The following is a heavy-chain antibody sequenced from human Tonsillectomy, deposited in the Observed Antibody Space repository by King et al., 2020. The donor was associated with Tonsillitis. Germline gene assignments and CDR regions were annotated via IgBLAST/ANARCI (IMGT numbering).Heavy chain of an antibody. CDR2: IKLDGSEK. CDR1: GFTFRSYW. Sequence: VQLVESGGGLVQPGGSLRLSCAASGFTFRSYWMTWVRQAPGKGLEWVANIKLDGSEKYYVDSVKGRFTISRDNARNSMHLQMNSLRAEDTAVYYCARAVLLWFGALWFDNWGQGTVVTVSS. J-gene: IGHJ4*02. D-gene: IGHD3-10*01. V-gene: IGHV3-7*03. CDR3: ARAVLLWFGALWFDN.